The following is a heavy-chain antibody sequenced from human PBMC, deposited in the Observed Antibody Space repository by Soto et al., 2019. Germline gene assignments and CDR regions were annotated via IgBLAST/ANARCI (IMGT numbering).Heavy chain of an antibody. D-gene: IGHD2-8*01. CDR3: VRWGSRMLGRAFEC. Sequence: SETVSLNCTVSGDSLSSGSYYWSLIRQPPGKGPEWIGYIYYSGNTKYSPSVKGRVTISIDTSKNQFSLRVSSVTGADPAVYCCVRWGSRMLGRAFECWGQGTLVTVSS. J-gene: IGHJ4*02. V-gene: IGHV4-61*01. CDR1: GDSLSSGSYY. CDR2: IYYSGNT.